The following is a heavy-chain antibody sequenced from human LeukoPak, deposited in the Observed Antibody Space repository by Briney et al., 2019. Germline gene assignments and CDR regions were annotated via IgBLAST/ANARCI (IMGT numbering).Heavy chain of an antibody. D-gene: IGHD3-9*01. CDR3: ARHVYYGILTGYQVYWYFDL. V-gene: IGHV4-59*08. J-gene: IGHJ2*01. Sequence: SETLSLTCTVSGGSISSYYWSWIRQPPGKGLEWIGYIYYSGSTNYNASLKSRVTISVDTSKNQFSLKLSSVTAADTAVYYCARHVYYGILTGYQVYWYFDLWGRGTLVTVSS. CDR2: IYYSGST. CDR1: GGSISSYY.